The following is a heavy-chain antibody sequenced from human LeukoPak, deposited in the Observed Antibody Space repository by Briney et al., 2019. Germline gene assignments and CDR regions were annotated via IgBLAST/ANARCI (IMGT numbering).Heavy chain of an antibody. CDR3: ARLGNTMVRGVIGAEYFQH. V-gene: IGHV1-18*01. CDR2: ISAYNGNT. D-gene: IGHD3-10*01. J-gene: IGHJ1*01. Sequence: ASVKVSCKASGYTFTSYGISWVRQAPGQGLEWMGWISAYNGNTNYAQKLQGRVTMTTDTSTSTAYMELRSLRSDDTAVYYCARLGNTMVRGVIGAEYFQHWGQGTLVTVSS. CDR1: GYTFTSYG.